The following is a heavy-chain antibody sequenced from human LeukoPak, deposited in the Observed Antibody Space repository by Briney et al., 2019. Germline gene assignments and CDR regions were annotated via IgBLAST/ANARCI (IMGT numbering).Heavy chain of an antibody. CDR3: ARDRKGYYFDY. CDR1: GFTFSDNY. CDR2: IDTSGSAM. V-gene: IGHV3-11*04. D-gene: IGHD1-14*01. Sequence: GGSLRLSCAASGFTFSDNYMIWIRQAPGKGLEWVSYIDTSGSAMYYAVPVKGRFTISGDNARNSLYLQMNSLRAEDTAVYYCARDRKGYYFDYWCQGTLVTVSS. J-gene: IGHJ4*02.